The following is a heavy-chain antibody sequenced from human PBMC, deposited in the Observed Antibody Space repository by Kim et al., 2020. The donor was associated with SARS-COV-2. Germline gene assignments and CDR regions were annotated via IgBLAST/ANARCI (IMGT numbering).Heavy chain of an antibody. J-gene: IGHJ5*02. CDR2: IWYDGSDK. Sequence: GGSLRLSCAASGFTFSSYGMHWVRQAPGKGLEWVAVIWYDGSDKYYADSVKGRFTISRDNSKNTLYLQMSSLRAEDTAVYYCAKGVGGSGSLPRDPWGQGSLVTVSS. CDR3: AKGVGGSGSLPRDP. D-gene: IGHD3-10*01. V-gene: IGHV3-33*06. CDR1: GFTFSSYG.